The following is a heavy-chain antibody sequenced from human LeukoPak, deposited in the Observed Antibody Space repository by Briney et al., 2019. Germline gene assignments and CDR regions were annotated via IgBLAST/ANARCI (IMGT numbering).Heavy chain of an antibody. CDR3: AKSNGYGLIDI. Sequence: PGGSLRLSCAASGFSFTTSGMSWIRQPPGKGLEWIGNIFYRGSTYYGPSLKSRVTISLDTSKNQFSLNLNSVTAADTAVYYCAKSNGYGLIDIWGQGTMVTVSS. V-gene: IGHV4-39*07. D-gene: IGHD2-2*03. CDR2: IFYRGST. CDR1: GFSFTTSGM. J-gene: IGHJ3*02.